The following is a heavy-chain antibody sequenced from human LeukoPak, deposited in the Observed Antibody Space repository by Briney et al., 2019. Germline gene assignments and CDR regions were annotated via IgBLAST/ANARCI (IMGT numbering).Heavy chain of an antibody. V-gene: IGHV3-21*01. CDR3: AREDGGINDY. CDR2: ISSSSSYI. J-gene: IGHJ4*02. CDR1: GFTFSNAW. Sequence: GGSLRLSCAASGFTFSNAWMSWVRQAPGKGLEWVSSISSSSSYIYYADSVKGRFTISRDNAKNSLYLQMNSLRAEDTAVYYCAREDGGINDYWGQGTLVTVSS. D-gene: IGHD4-23*01.